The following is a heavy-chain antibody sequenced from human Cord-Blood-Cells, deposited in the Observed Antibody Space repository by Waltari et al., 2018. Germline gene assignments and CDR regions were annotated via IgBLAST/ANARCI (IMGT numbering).Heavy chain of an antibody. D-gene: IGHD2-2*01. CDR3: ARDGPFRTGVDY. J-gene: IGHJ4*02. V-gene: IGHV3-33*01. CDR1: GFPSSSYG. CDR2: IWYDRSNK. Sequence: QVQLVESGGGVVQPGRSMRLSCAASGFPSSSYGMHWVRQAPGKGLEWVAVIWYDRSNKYYADSVKGRFTISRDNSKNTLYLQMNSLRAEDTAVYYCARDGPFRTGVDYWGQGTLVTVSS.